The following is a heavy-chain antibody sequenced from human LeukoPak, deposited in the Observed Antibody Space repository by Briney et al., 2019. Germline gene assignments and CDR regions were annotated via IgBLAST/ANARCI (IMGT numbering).Heavy chain of an antibody. J-gene: IGHJ4*02. Sequence: GGSLRLSCAASGFTVSSNYMSWVRQASGKGLEWVGHIRGKANYYATAYAASVRGRFTISRDDSKNTAYLHMNSLKTEDTAVYYCTGGSGWYSPDYWGQGTLVTVSS. CDR3: TGGSGWYSPDY. V-gene: IGHV3-73*01. D-gene: IGHD6-19*01. CDR1: GFTVSSNY. CDR2: IRGKANYYAT.